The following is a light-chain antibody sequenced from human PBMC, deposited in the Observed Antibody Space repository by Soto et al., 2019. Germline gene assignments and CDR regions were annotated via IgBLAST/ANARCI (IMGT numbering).Light chain of an antibody. CDR3: SSYAGSNNYV. J-gene: IGLJ1*01. CDR2: EVS. CDR1: SSDVGGYNY. Sequence: QSALTQPPSASGSPGQSVTISCTGTSSDVGGYNYVSWYQQHPGKAPKLMIYEVSKRPSGVPDRFSGSRSGNTASLTVSGLQAEDEADYSRSSYAGSNNYVFGTGTKVTVL. V-gene: IGLV2-8*01.